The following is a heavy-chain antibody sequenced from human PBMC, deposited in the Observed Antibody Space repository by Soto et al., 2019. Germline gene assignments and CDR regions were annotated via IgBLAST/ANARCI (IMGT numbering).Heavy chain of an antibody. CDR1: GYSFTSYW. J-gene: IGHJ6*02. D-gene: IGHD6-13*01. CDR2: IYPGDSDT. Sequence: GESLKISCKGSGYSFTSYWIGWVRQMPGKGLEWMGIIYPGDSDTRYSPSFQGQVTISADKSISTAYLQWSSLKASDTAMYYCARRQGSSWSYYYYGMDVWGQGTTVTVSS. CDR3: ARRQGSSWSYYYYGMDV. V-gene: IGHV5-51*01.